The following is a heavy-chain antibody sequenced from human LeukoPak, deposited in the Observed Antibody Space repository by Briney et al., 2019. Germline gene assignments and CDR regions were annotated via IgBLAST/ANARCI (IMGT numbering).Heavy chain of an antibody. J-gene: IGHJ6*02. D-gene: IGHD6-19*01. CDR3: VAGTRDFYFYGMDV. Sequence: SGGSLRLSCAASGVTFSSYGMHWVRQAPGKGLEWVAVIWYDGSNKYYADSVKGRFTISRDNSKNTLYLQMNSLRAEDTAVYYAVAGTRDFYFYGMDVWGQGTTVTVSS. V-gene: IGHV3-33*08. CDR1: GVTFSSYG. CDR2: IWYDGSNK.